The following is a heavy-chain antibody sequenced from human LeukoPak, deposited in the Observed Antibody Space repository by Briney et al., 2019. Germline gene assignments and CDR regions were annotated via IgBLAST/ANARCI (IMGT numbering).Heavy chain of an antibody. D-gene: IGHD3-22*01. Sequence: SETLSLTCAVYGGSFSGYYWSWIRQPPGKGLEWIGETNHSGSTNYNPSLKSRVTISVDTSKNQFSLKLSSVTAADTAVYYCARTPTYYYDSSGLFDYWGQGTLVTVSS. J-gene: IGHJ4*02. CDR3: ARTPTYYYDSSGLFDY. V-gene: IGHV4-34*01. CDR1: GGSFSGYY. CDR2: TNHSGST.